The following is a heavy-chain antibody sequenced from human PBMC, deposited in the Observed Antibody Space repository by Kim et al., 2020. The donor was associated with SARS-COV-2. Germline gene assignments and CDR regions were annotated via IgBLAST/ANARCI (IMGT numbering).Heavy chain of an antibody. CDR2: IYYSGST. J-gene: IGHJ5*02. CDR1: GGSIRSSSYY. V-gene: IGHV4-39*01. Sequence: SETLSLTCTVSGGSIRSSSYYWGWIRQPPGKGLEWIGSIYYSGSTYYNPSLKSRVTISVDTSKNQFSLKLSSVTAADTAVYYCARHYCSSTSCYLGWFDPWGQGTLVTVSS. CDR3: ARHYCSSTSCYLGWFDP. D-gene: IGHD2-2*01.